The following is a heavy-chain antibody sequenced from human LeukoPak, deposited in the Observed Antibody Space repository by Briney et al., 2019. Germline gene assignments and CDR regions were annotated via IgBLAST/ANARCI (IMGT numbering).Heavy chain of an antibody. CDR1: GYTFSSYA. J-gene: IGHJ4*02. Sequence: ASVKVSCKASGYTFSSYAISWVRQAPGQGLEWMGWIIPIFGTANYAQKFQGRVTITTDGSTSTAYMELRRLRSEDTAVYYCASPGILYNESSGYYTRGRDYWGQGTLVTVSP. V-gene: IGHV1-69*05. D-gene: IGHD3-22*01. CDR2: IIPIFGTA. CDR3: ASPGILYNESSGYYTRGRDY.